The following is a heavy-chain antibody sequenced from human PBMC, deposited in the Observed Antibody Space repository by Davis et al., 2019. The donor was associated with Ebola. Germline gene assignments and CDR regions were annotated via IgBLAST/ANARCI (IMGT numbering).Heavy chain of an antibody. D-gene: IGHD5-18*01. Sequence: PGGSLRLSCAASGFTFSSYSMNWVRQAPGKGLEWVSYINSGSNTIYYADSVKGRFTISRDNAKNSLYLQMNSLRDEDTAVYYCARGGKGDTVMVTNYWGQGTLVTVSS. CDR2: INSGSNTI. CDR1: GFTFSSYS. J-gene: IGHJ4*02. CDR3: ARGGKGDTVMVTNY. V-gene: IGHV3-48*02.